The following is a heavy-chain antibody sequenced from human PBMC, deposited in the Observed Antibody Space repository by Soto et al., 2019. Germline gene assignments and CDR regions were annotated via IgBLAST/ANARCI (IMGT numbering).Heavy chain of an antibody. V-gene: IGHV1-69*13. J-gene: IGHJ5*02. CDR2: IIPIFGTA. D-gene: IGHD5-18*01. CDR3: AGEGYGYGSPLSP. CDR1: GGTFSSYA. Sequence: SVKVSCKASGGTFSSYAISWVRQAPGQGLEWMGGIIPIFGTANYAQKFQGRVTITADESTSTAYMELSSLRSEDTAVYYCAGEGYGYGSPLSPWGQGTLVTVSS.